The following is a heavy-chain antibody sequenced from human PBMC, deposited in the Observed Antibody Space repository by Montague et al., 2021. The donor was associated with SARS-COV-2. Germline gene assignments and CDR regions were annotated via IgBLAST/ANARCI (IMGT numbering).Heavy chain of an antibody. Sequence: SETLSLTCTVSGGFISSSSYYWGWIRQPPGKGPEWIGSIYYSGTTFYNPSLRSRVTMSVDTSKNQFSLRLSSVTAADTAVFYCAREDAGDWYFGLWGRGTLVTVSS. D-gene: IGHD1-1*01. CDR2: IYYSGTT. CDR3: AREDAGDWYFGL. J-gene: IGHJ2*01. V-gene: IGHV4-39*02. CDR1: GGFISSSSYY.